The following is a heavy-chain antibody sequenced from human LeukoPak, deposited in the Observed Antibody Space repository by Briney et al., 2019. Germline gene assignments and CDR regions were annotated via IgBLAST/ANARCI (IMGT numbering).Heavy chain of an antibody. CDR3: ATVRGCGGDCYYIDY. Sequence: PGRSLRLSCAASGFTFRSYGMHWVRQAPGKGLEWVAIIWYDGSNKYYADSVKGRITISRDNSKNTLYLQMNSLRAEDTAVYYCATVRGCGGDCYYIDYWGQGTLVTVFS. D-gene: IGHD2-21*02. CDR1: GFTFRSYG. V-gene: IGHV3-33*01. CDR2: IWYDGSNK. J-gene: IGHJ4*02.